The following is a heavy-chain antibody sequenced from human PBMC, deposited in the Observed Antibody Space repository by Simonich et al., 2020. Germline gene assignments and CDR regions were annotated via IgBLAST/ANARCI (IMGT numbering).Heavy chain of an antibody. D-gene: IGHD6-13*01. CDR3: ARGRMAAAGTYYYYYMDV. Sequence: QVQLVQSGAEVKKPGASVKVSCKAAGYTFTGYHLHWVRQAPGQGLRGMGSIKPNHGTQNNAQKVQGRGTMTRDTSISTSYMELSRLRSDDTAVYYCARGRMAAAGTYYYYYMDVWGKGTTVTVSS. J-gene: IGHJ6*03. CDR1: GYTFTGYH. V-gene: IGHV1-2*02. CDR2: IKPNHGTQ.